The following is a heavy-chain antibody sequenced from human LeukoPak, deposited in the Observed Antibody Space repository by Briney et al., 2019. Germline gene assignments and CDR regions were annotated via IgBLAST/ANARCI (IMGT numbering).Heavy chain of an antibody. J-gene: IGHJ4*02. Sequence: GGSLRLSCAASGFTVSSKYMSWVRQAPGKGLEWVSVIYSGGSTYYADSVKGRFTISRDTSKNMIYLQMNSLRAEDTAVYYCAKERNLEIAVAGTIFDYWGQGTLVTVSS. CDR2: IYSGGST. D-gene: IGHD6-19*01. CDR1: GFTVSSKY. V-gene: IGHV3-66*01. CDR3: AKERNLEIAVAGTIFDY.